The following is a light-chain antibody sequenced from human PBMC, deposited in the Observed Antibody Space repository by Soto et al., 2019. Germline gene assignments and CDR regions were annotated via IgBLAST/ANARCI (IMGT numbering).Light chain of an antibody. CDR2: AAS. CDR3: LQDHNYPRT. J-gene: IGKJ1*01. Sequence: AIQMTQSPSSLSASVGDRVTITCRASQGIRSDLGWYQQKPGKAPKLLIYAASSLQSGVPSRFSGSGSGTDFTLTISSLQPEDFATYYCLQDHNYPRTFGQGTKVEIK. V-gene: IGKV1-6*01. CDR1: QGIRSD.